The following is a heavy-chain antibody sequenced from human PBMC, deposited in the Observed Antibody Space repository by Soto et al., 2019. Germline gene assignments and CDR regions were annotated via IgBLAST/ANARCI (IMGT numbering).Heavy chain of an antibody. CDR1: GFTFSNYA. V-gene: IGHV3-23*01. J-gene: IGHJ3*02. D-gene: IGHD4-17*01. Sequence: EVQLLESGGGLVQPGGSLRLSCAASGFTFSNYAMSWVRQAPGKGLEWVSAITGSGGSTYYADSVKGRFTISRDNSKNTVYLQMNSQRAEDTAVYYCAKDRNGDTWDEAFDIWGQGTMVTVSS. CDR3: AKDRNGDTWDEAFDI. CDR2: ITGSGGST.